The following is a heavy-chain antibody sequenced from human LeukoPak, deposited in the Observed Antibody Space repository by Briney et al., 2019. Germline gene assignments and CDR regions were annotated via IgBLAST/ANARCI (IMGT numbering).Heavy chain of an antibody. J-gene: IGHJ5*02. CDR3: ARFGSVVVPTQGWFDP. V-gene: IGHV1-18*04. D-gene: IGHD2-2*01. CDR1: GYTFTSYG. CDR2: ISAYNGNT. Sequence: ASVKVSCKASGYTFTSYGISWVRQAPGQGLEWMGWISAYNGNTNYAQKLQGRVTMTTDTSTSTAHMELRSLRSDDTAVYYCARFGSVVVPTQGWFDPWGQGTLVTVSS.